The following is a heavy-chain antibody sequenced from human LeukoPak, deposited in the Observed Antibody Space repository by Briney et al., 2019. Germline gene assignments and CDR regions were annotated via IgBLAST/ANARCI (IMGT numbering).Heavy chain of an antibody. V-gene: IGHV1-2*02. CDR1: GYSFTGYY. Sequence: ASVKVSCKASGYSFTGYYIHWVRQAPGQGLEWMGRINTNSGVTNYEQKVQGRVSMTRDTSITTAYMEVSRLTSDDTAVYYCAREAFTAGHFFDLWGQGSLVTVSS. CDR2: INTNSGVT. J-gene: IGHJ4*02. D-gene: IGHD6-13*01. CDR3: AREAFTAGHFFDL.